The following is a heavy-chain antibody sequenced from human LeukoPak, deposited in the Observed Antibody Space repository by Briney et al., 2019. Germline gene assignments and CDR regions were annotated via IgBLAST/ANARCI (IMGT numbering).Heavy chain of an antibody. CDR2: FSFNGVTT. D-gene: IGHD5-18*01. CDR1: GGSISSNTYY. J-gene: IGHJ6*03. CDR3: AKGGYSSGRYFYYYMDV. Sequence: ETLSLTCTVSGGSISSNTYYWGWIRQPPGKGLEWVSTFSFNGVTTYYADSAKGRFTIPRDNSKNTVYLQMNNLRAEDTAVYYCAKGGYSSGRYFYYYMDVWGEGTTVTVSS. V-gene: IGHV3-23*01.